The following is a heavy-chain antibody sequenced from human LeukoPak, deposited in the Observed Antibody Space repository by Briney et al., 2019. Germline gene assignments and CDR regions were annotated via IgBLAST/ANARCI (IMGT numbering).Heavy chain of an antibody. J-gene: IGHJ4*02. V-gene: IGHV4-4*07. Sequence: SETLSLTCTVSGGSISSSYWSWIRQPAGKGLEWIGRIYTTGITSYHPSLKSRITMSVDTSKNQFSLKLSSVTAADTAVYYCARGIGASSTVGYWGQGTLVTVSS. CDR1: GGSISSSY. CDR2: IYTTGIT. D-gene: IGHD6-13*01. CDR3: ARGIGASSTVGY.